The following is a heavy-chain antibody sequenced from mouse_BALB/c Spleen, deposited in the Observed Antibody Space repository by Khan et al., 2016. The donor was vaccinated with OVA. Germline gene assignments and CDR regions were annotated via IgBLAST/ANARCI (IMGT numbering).Heavy chain of an antibody. CDR3: ARTARIKY. V-gene: IGHV3-2*02. D-gene: IGHD1-2*01. CDR1: GYSITSGYG. CDR2: ISYSGST. Sequence: SGPGLVKPSQSLSLTCTVTGYSITSGYGWNWIRQFPGNKLEWMGYISYSGSTNYNPSLKSRISITRDTSKNQFFLQLNSVTTEDTATYYCARTARIKYWGQGTTLTVSS. J-gene: IGHJ2*01.